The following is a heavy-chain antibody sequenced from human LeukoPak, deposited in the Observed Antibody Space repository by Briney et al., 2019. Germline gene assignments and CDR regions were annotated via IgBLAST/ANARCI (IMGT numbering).Heavy chain of an antibody. V-gene: IGHV3-23*01. CDR1: GFAFRGYA. J-gene: IGHJ4*02. D-gene: IGHD2-2*01. Sequence: SGGSLRLSCAASGFAFRGYAMSWVRQAPGKGLEWVSAISGSSGSITYADSVKGRFTISRDNSKNTLYLQMNSLRAEDTAVYYCAKDPYASRKFDYWGQGTLVTVSS. CDR2: ISGSSGSI. CDR3: AKDPYASRKFDY.